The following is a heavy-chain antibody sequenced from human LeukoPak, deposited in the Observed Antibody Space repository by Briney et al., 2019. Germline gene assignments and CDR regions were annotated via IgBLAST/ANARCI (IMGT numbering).Heavy chain of an antibody. V-gene: IGHV3-66*01. D-gene: IGHD6-19*01. Sequence: PGGSLRLSCAASGFTVSNNSMTWVRQAPGKGLEWVSVLYSGGSTYYADSVKGRFTISRDNSKNTLYLQMNSLRAEDTAVYYCGIAVAGTFYYYGMDAWGQGTTVTVSS. CDR1: GFTVSNNS. J-gene: IGHJ6*02. CDR2: LYSGGST. CDR3: GIAVAGTFYYYGMDA.